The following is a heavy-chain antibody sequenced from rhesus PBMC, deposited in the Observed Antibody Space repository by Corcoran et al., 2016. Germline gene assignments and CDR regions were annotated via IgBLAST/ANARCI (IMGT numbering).Heavy chain of an antibody. J-gene: IGHJ6*01. Sequence: QVQLQESGPGLVKPSETLSLTCAVSGYSISSGYGWGGLRQPPGKGLGGIGQIYGGSGSTYSNPSLKSRVTVSKDTSKNQFSLKLSSVTAADTAVYYCARAYSGRYLDWLGTLDSWGQGVVVTVSS. CDR2: IYGGSGST. CDR3: ARAYSGRYLDWLGTLDS. D-gene: IGHD3-3*01. CDR1: GYSISSGYG. V-gene: IGHV4-127*01.